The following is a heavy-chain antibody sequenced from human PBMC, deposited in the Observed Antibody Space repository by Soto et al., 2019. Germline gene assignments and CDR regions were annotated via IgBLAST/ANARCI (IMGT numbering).Heavy chain of an antibody. V-gene: IGHV4-4*02. CDR1: GGSITNSNW. CDR3: ARGPPIVGNTTPLDS. D-gene: IGHD1-26*01. J-gene: IGHJ4*02. Sequence: QVQLQESGPRLLKPSGTLSLTCTVSGGSITNSNWWSWVRLPPAKGLEWIGDIYHAGSTKYNPSLERRVTMSVDTSNNQFALTLTCVTAADTAVYFCARGPPIVGNTTPLDSWGQGTLVTVS. CDR2: IYHAGST.